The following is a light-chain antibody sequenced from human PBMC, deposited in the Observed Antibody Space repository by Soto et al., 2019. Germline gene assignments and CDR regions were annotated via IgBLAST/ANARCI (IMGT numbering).Light chain of an antibody. J-gene: IGLJ1*01. CDR2: DVS. CDR1: SSDVCGYNY. V-gene: IGLV2-14*01. CDR3: SSYTSSSTLNYV. Sequence: QSVLTQPASVSGSPGQSITISCTGTSSDVCGYNYVSWYQQHPGKAPKLMIYDVSNRPSGVSNRFSGSKSGNTASLTISGLQAEDEADYYCSSYTSSSTLNYVFGTGTRSPS.